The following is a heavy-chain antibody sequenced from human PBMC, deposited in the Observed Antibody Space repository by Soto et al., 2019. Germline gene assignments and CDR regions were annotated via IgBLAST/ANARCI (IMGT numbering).Heavy chain of an antibody. CDR3: AREGGIQLWSGLKSGSYSPFDY. D-gene: IGHD5-18*01. J-gene: IGHJ4*02. CDR1: GYTFTSYY. CDR2: INPSGGST. V-gene: IGHV1-46*01. Sequence: ASVKVSCKASGYTFTSYYMHWVRQAPGQGLEWMGIINPSGGSTSYAQKFQGRVTMTRDTSTSTVYMELSSLRSEDTAVYYCAREGGIQLWSGLKSGSYSPFDYWGQGTLVTVSS.